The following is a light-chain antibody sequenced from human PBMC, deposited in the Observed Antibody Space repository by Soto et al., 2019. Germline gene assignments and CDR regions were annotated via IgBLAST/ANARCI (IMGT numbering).Light chain of an antibody. CDR2: GTS. J-gene: IGKJ1*01. CDR1: QSVTTSY. V-gene: IGKV3-20*01. CDR3: HQYGDSPQT. Sequence: ELVLTQSPGTLSLSPGERATLSCRTSQSVTTSYLAWYQQKPGQAPRLLIYGTSIRATGVPDRFSGSGSATDFTLTISRLEPDDFAVYYCHQYGDSPQTFGQGTKVEI.